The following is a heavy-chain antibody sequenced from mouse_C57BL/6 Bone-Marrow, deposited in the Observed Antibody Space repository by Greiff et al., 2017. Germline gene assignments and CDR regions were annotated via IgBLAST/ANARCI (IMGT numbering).Heavy chain of an antibody. CDR3: ARERERLYFGG. CDR2: INPGSGGT. J-gene: IGHJ2*01. CDR1: GYAFTNYL. V-gene: IGHV1-54*01. Sequence: QVQLQQSGAELVRPGTSVKVSCKASGYAFTNYLIEWVKQRPGQGLEWIGVINPGSGGTNYNEKFKGKATLTADKSSSTAYMQLSRLTSEDSAVYFWARERERLYFGGWGQGTTLTV.